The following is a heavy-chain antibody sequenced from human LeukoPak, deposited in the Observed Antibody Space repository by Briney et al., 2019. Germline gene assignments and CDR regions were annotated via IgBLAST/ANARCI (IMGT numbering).Heavy chain of an antibody. CDR2: IWYDGSNK. D-gene: IGHD4-17*01. Sequence: GGSLRLSCAASGFTFSSYGMHWVRLAPGKGLEWVAVIWYDGSNKYYADSVKGRFTISRDNSKNTLYLQLNSLRAEDTAVYYCARDSGLTTVTTYWDYWGQGTLVTVSS. J-gene: IGHJ4*02. CDR1: GFTFSSYG. CDR3: ARDSGLTTVTTYWDY. V-gene: IGHV3-33*01.